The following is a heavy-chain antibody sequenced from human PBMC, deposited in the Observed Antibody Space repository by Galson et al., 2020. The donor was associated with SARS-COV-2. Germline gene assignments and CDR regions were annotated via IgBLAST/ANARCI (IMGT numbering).Heavy chain of an antibody. Sequence: ASVKVSCKTSGYTFTGYYVHWVRQAPGQGLEWVGWINPQTGVTDYAEKFQGRVTVTSDRSISTGYMELNSLKSDDAAVYYCAIQPRIVAAGYHYYCGLKFWGQGTTVTVAS. CDR2: INPQTGVT. V-gene: IGHV1-2*02. CDR3: AIQPRIVAAGYHYYCGLKF. CDR1: GYTFTGYY. D-gene: IGHD6-13*01. J-gene: IGHJ6*02.